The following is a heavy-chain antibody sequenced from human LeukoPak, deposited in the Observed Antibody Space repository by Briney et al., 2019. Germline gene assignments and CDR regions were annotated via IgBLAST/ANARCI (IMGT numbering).Heavy chain of an antibody. CDR2: IYYSGST. J-gene: IGHJ6*02. Sequence: PSETLSLTCTVSGASITTYYWSWIRQPPGKGLEWIGYIYYSGSTNYNPSLRTRLTISIDTSKNQFSLKLRSVTAADTAVYYCARVLMGYTNGSPDGNYYYGMGVWGQGTTVTVSS. CDR1: GASITTYY. V-gene: IGHV4-59*01. D-gene: IGHD2-8*01. CDR3: ARVLMGYTNGSPDGNYYYGMGV.